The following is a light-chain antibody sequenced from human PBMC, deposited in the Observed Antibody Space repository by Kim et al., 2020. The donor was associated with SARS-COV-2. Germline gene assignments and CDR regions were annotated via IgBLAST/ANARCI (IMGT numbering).Light chain of an antibody. V-gene: IGKV3-15*01. J-gene: IGKJ1*01. CDR2: GAS. CDR3: QQYTYWPPWT. Sequence: SPGERAPPSCGASQSVSSNLAWYQQKPGQAPRLLIYGASTRATGIPARFSGSGSGTEFTLTISSLQSEDFAVYYCQQYTYWPPWTFGQGTKVDIK. CDR1: QSVSSN.